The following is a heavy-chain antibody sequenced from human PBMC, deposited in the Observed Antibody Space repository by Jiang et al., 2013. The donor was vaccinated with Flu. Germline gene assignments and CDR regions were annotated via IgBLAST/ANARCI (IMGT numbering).Heavy chain of an antibody. CDR3: ARDQGAFYKLGINSNPPKLNFDY. V-gene: IGHV1-46*01. CDR1: GYTFTSYY. CDR2: INPSGGST. D-gene: IGHD7-27*01. Sequence: SVKVSCKASGYTFTSYYMHWVRQAPGQGLEWMGIINPSGGSTSYAQKFQGRVTMTRDTSTSTVYMELSSLRSEDTAVYYCARDQGAFYKLGINSNPPKLNFDYWGQGTLVTVSS. J-gene: IGHJ4*02.